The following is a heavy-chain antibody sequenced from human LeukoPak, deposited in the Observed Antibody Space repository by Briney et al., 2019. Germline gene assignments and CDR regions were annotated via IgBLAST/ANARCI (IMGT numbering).Heavy chain of an antibody. CDR3: AADRGDYSGSYWTVFDM. J-gene: IGHJ3*02. Sequence: ASVKVSCKVSEYTLTELSMHWVRQAPGKGLEWLGGFDPEDGEIIYAQKFQGRVTMSDDTSTDTAYMELGSLRSDDTAVYYCAADRGDYSGSYWTVFDMWLQGTMVTVSS. CDR1: EYTLTELS. CDR2: FDPEDGEI. D-gene: IGHD1-26*01. V-gene: IGHV1-24*01.